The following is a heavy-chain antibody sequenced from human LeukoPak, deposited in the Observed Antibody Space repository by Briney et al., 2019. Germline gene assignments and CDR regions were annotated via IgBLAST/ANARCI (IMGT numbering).Heavy chain of an antibody. Sequence: PGGSLRLSCAVSGFIFSDYYMSWIRQAPGKGLEWVAHISNSGDTIYYADSVRGRFIISRDNAKNALFLQMNSLRAEDTAVFYCARGPTTVSDYLDYWGQGTLVTVSS. V-gene: IGHV3-11*01. CDR2: ISNSGDTI. J-gene: IGHJ4*02. D-gene: IGHD4-11*01. CDR3: ARGPTTVSDYLDY. CDR1: GFIFSDYY.